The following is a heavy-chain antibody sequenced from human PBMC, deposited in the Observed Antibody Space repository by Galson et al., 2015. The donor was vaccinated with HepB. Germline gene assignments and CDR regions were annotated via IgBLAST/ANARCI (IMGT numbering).Heavy chain of an antibody. J-gene: IGHJ5*01. CDR2: ISGSIGNT. CDR1: GFTFSTYA. Sequence: SLRLSCAASGFTFSTYAMSWVRQAPGKGLEWVSAISGSIGNTYYADSVKGRFTISRDSSKNTQYLQMDSLRAEDTAVYYCAKSPRGGVPHLTWFDSWGQGTLVTVSS. V-gene: IGHV3-23*01. CDR3: AKSPRGGVPHLTWFDS. D-gene: IGHD3-10*01.